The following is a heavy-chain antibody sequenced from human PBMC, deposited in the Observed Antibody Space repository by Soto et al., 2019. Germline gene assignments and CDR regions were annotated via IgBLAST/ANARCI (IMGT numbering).Heavy chain of an antibody. J-gene: IGHJ3*02. CDR1: GGTFSSYT. CDR2: IIPILGIA. Sequence: QVQLVQSGAEVKKPGSSVKVSCKASGGTFSSYTISWVRQAPGQGLEWMGRIIPILGIANYAQKFQGRVTITADKSTSTAYMELSSLRSEDTAVYYWAAPGGGGAFDIWGQGTMVTVSS. V-gene: IGHV1-69*02. D-gene: IGHD3-10*01. CDR3: AAPGGGGAFDI.